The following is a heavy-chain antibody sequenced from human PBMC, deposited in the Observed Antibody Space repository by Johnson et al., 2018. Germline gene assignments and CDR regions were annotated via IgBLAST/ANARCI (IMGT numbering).Heavy chain of an antibody. CDR2: ISGSGGST. V-gene: IGHV3-23*04. Sequence: VQLVQSGGGVVESGRSLRLSCAASRFTFSSYGMHWVRQAPGKGLEWVSAISGSGGSTYYADSVKGRFTISRDNSKNTLYLQMNSLRAEDTAVYYFANTFGNYGPRTVYGMDVWGQGTTVTVSS. CDR3: ANTFGNYGPRTVYGMDV. CDR1: RFTFSSYG. J-gene: IGHJ6*02. D-gene: IGHD4-11*01.